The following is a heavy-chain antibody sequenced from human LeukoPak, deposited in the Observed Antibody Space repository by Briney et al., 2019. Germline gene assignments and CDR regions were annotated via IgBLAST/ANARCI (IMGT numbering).Heavy chain of an antibody. Sequence: SETLSLTCPVSGGSISSSSYYWGWIRQPPGKGLEWIGEMYHSGNTNYNPSLKSRAAISVDKSQNQFSLKLNSVTAADTAVYYCARDVGARLPGYWGQGILVTVSS. CDR3: ARDVGARLPGY. CDR2: MYHSGNT. CDR1: GGSISSSSYY. D-gene: IGHD6-6*01. J-gene: IGHJ4*02. V-gene: IGHV4-39*07.